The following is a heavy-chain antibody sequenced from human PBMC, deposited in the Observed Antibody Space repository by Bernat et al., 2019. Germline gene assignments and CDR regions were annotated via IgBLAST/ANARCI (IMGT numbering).Heavy chain of an antibody. CDR2: ISYDGSNK. D-gene: IGHD2-8*01. V-gene: IGHV3-30-3*01. J-gene: IGHJ3*02. Sequence: QVQLVESGGGVVQPGRSLRLSCPASGFTFSSYAMHWVRQAPGKGLEWVAVISYDGSNKYYADSVKGRFTISRDNSTNTLYLQMNSLRAEDTAVYYCASIVLMVYATDTAFDIWGQGTMVTVSS. CDR3: ASIVLMVYATDTAFDI. CDR1: GFTFSSYA.